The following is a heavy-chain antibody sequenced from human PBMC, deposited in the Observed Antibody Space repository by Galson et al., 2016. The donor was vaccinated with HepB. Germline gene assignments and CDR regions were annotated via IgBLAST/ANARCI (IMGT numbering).Heavy chain of an antibody. D-gene: IGHD5-18*01. Sequence: SLRLSCAASGFAFSRSGMHWVRQAPGKGLQWVAFIWYDGSNKYYADSVKGRFTISRDNSKNTLYLQMNSLRGDDTAVYYCARALPDWIVGGNSYVDYGMDVWGQGTTVTVSS. CDR1: GFAFSRSG. CDR2: IWYDGSNK. CDR3: ARALPDWIVGGNSYVDYGMDV. J-gene: IGHJ6*02. V-gene: IGHV3-33*01.